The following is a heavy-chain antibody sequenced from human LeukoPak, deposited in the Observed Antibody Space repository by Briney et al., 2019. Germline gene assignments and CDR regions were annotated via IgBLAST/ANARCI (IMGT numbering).Heavy chain of an antibody. D-gene: IGHD1-26*01. CDR1: GGTFSSYA. CDR2: IIPIFGTA. V-gene: IGHV1-69*05. Sequence: SVKVSCKASGGTFSSYAISWVRQAPGQRLEWMGGIIPIFGTANYAQKFQGRVTITTDESTSTAYMELSSLRSEDTAVYYCARSRGSWLYYYYMDVWGKGTTVTVSS. J-gene: IGHJ6*03. CDR3: ARSRGSWLYYYYMDV.